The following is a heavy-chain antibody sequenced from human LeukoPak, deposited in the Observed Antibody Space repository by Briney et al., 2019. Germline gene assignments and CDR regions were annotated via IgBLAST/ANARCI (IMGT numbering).Heavy chain of an antibody. Sequence: GGSLRLSCAASGFTFSGYAMSWVRQAPGKGLEWVSDISGSGGNTHYADSVKGRFTVSRDNSKNTLFLQMNSLRADDTAIYYCAKFPFSGGWSSWGQGTLVTVSS. CDR3: AKFPFSGGWSS. D-gene: IGHD6-19*01. CDR2: ISGSGGNT. J-gene: IGHJ5*02. V-gene: IGHV3-23*01. CDR1: GFTFSGYA.